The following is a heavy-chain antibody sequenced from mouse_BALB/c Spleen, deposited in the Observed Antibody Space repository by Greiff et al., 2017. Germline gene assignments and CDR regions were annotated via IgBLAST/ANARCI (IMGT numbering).Heavy chain of an antibody. CDR2: ISSGSSTI. D-gene: IGHD2-4*01. J-gene: IGHJ3*01. Sequence: EVHLVESGGGLVQPGGSRKLSCAASGFTFSSFGMHWVRQAPEKGLEWVAYISSGSSTIYYADTVKGRFTISRDNPKNTLFLQMTSLRSEDTAMYYCAVIYYDYDGAYWGQGTLVTVSA. CDR3: AVIYYDYDGAY. V-gene: IGHV5-17*02. CDR1: GFTFSSFG.